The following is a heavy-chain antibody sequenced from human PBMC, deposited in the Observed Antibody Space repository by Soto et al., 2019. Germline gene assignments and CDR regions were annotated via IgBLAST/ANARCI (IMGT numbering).Heavy chain of an antibody. D-gene: IGHD6-13*01. Sequence: GGSLRLYYSASGFTFGGYAMSWVRQAPGKGLEWVSIINYSGSNTYYADSVKGRFTISRDNSKNTLSLQMNSLRAEDTAVYYCARGDSNSWSDYWGQGTLVTVSS. CDR1: GFTFGGYA. J-gene: IGHJ4*02. CDR2: INYSGSNT. V-gene: IGHV3-23*05. CDR3: ARGDSNSWSDY.